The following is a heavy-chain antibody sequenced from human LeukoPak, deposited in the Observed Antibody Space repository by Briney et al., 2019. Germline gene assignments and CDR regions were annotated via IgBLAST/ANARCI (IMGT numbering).Heavy chain of an antibody. V-gene: IGHV1-58*02. J-gene: IGHJ3*02. Sequence: SVKVSCKASGFTFTSSAMQWVRQARGQRLEWIGWIVVGSGNTNYAQKFQERVTITRDMSTSTAYMELSSLRSEDTAVYYCAAADNYYDSSGYPLYAFDIWGQGTMVTVSP. CDR2: IVVGSGNT. CDR1: GFTFTSSA. CDR3: AAADNYYDSSGYPLYAFDI. D-gene: IGHD3-22*01.